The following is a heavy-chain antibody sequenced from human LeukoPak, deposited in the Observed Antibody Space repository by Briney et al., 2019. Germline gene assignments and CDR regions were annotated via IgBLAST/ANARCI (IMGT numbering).Heavy chain of an antibody. CDR3: ARGYYGDYRDFDY. CDR2: INHSGST. Sequence: SETLSLTCAVYGGSFSGYYWSWIRQPPGKGLEWIGEINHSGSTNYNPSLKSRVTISVDTSKNQFSLKLSSVTAADTAVYYCARGYYGDYRDFDYWGQGTLVTVSS. J-gene: IGHJ4*02. CDR1: GGSFSGYY. D-gene: IGHD4-17*01. V-gene: IGHV4-34*01.